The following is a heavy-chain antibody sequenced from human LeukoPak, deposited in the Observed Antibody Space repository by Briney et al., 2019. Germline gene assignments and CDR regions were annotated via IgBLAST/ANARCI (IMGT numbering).Heavy chain of an antibody. CDR2: ISSSSSYI. CDR1: GFTFSSYS. Sequence: GGPLRLSCAASGFTFSSYSMNWVRQAPGKGLEWVSSISSSSSYIYYADSVKGRFTISRDNAKTSLYLQMNSLRAEDTAVYYCARAIRYAIAAAGTIDYWGQGTLVTVSS. D-gene: IGHD6-13*01. CDR3: ARAIRYAIAAAGTIDY. V-gene: IGHV3-21*01. J-gene: IGHJ4*02.